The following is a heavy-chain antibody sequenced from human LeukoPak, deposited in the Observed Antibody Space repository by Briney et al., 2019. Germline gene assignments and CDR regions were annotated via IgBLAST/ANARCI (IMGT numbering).Heavy chain of an antibody. Sequence: GGSLRLSCAASGFTFSSYAMSWVRQAPGKGLEWVSAISGSGGSTYYADSVKGRFTISRDNAKNSLYLQMNSLRAEDTALYYCARDPGGDGYNTNFDYWGQGTLVTVSS. CDR1: GFTFSSYA. CDR3: ARDPGGDGYNTNFDY. V-gene: IGHV3-23*01. D-gene: IGHD5-24*01. CDR2: ISGSGGST. J-gene: IGHJ4*02.